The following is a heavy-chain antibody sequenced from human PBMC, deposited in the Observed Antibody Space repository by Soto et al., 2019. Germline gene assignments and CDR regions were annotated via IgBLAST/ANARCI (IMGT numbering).Heavy chain of an antibody. V-gene: IGHV3-33*01. CDR3: ARVKDSGYEGGVDY. CDR1: GFTFSSYG. Sequence: QVQLVESGGGVVQPGRSLRLSCAASGFTFSSYGMHWVRQAPGKGLEWVAVIWYDGSNKDYVDSVKGRFTISRDNSKNTRYLQMNSLRAEDTAVYYCARVKDSGYEGGVDYWGQGTLVTVSS. J-gene: IGHJ4*02. D-gene: IGHD5-12*01. CDR2: IWYDGSNK.